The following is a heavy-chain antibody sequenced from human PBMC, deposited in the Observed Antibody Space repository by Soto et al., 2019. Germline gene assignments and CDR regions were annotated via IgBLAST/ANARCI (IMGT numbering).Heavy chain of an antibody. J-gene: IGHJ4*02. CDR2: TYYRSKWNS. CDR1: GDSVSRTSVA. V-gene: IGHV6-1*01. Sequence: QVQLHQSGPGLVKPSQTLSLTCAISGDSVSRTSVAWNWIRQSPSRGLEWLGRTYYRSKWNSDYAFSVRVRININPDASKSQFSLQLNSVTPEDTAFYYCVRGQFYAFYCWGQGTLVTVSS. D-gene: IGHD3-16*01. CDR3: VRGQFYAFYC.